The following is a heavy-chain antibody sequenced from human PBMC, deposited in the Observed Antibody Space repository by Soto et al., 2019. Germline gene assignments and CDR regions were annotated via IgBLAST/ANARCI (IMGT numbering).Heavy chain of an antibody. CDR3: ARDEMGLKVTMIVVVPPDY. CDR1: GFTFSSYG. V-gene: IGHV3-30*03. CDR2: ISYDGSNK. Sequence: GGSLRLSCAASGFTFSSYGMHWVRQAPGKWLEWVAVISYDGSNKYYADSVKGRFTISRDNSKNTLYLQMNSLRAEDTAVYYCARDEMGLKVTMIVVVPPDYWGQGTLVTVSS. D-gene: IGHD3-22*01. J-gene: IGHJ4*02.